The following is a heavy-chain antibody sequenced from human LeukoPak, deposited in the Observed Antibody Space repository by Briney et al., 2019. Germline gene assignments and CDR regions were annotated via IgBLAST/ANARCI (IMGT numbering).Heavy chain of an antibody. Sequence: SETLSLTCTVSGGSISSYYWSWIRQPPGKGLEWIGYIYYSGSTNYNPSLKSRVTISVDTSKNQFSLTLSSVTAADTAVYYSARARYYYYYYMDVWGKGTTVTIPS. V-gene: IGHV4-59*01. CDR1: GGSISSYY. J-gene: IGHJ6*03. CDR2: IYYSGST. CDR3: ARARYYYYYYMDV.